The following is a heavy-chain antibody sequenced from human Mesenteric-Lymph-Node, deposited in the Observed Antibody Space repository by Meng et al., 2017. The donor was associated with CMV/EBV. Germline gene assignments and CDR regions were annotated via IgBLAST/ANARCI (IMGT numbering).Heavy chain of an antibody. V-gene: IGHV3-30*02. CDR2: IRYDGSNK. J-gene: IGHJ3*02. CDR3: ARDAHVLRFLDVGSGDAFDI. Sequence: GGSLRLSCATSGFTFSSYGMHWVRQAPGKGLEWVAFIRYDGSNKYYADSVKGRFTIPRDNSKNTLYLQMNSLRAEDTAVYYCARDAHVLRFLDVGSGDAFDIWGQGTMVTVSS. D-gene: IGHD3-3*01. CDR1: GFTFSSYG.